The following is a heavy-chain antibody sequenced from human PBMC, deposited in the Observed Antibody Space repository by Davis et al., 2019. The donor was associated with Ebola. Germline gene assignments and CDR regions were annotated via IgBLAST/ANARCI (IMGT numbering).Heavy chain of an antibody. CDR3: ASWDPQVGAFDI. Sequence: ASVQVSCKASGYTFTGYYMHWVRQAPGQGLEWMGWINPNSGGTNYAQKFQGRVTITRDTSISTAYMELSRLRSDDTAVYYCASWDPQVGAFDIWGQGTMVTVSS. CDR1: GYTFTGYY. J-gene: IGHJ3*02. CDR2: INPNSGGT. V-gene: IGHV1-2*02. D-gene: IGHD1-26*01.